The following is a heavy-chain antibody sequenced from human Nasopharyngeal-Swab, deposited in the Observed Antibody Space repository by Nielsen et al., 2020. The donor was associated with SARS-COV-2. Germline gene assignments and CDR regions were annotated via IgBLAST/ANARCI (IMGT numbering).Heavy chain of an antibody. D-gene: IGHD6-13*01. J-gene: IGHJ4*02. CDR1: GFTFASYA. CDR2: VSGSGADT. Sequence: GESLKISCAASGFTFASYAMNWVRQTPGKGLEWVSAVSGSGADTYYADSVKGRFTISRDNSKNTLYLQMNSLRAEDTAVYYCAKDRYSWVAAAAPGVYFDYWGQGTLVTVSS. CDR3: AKDRYSWVAAAAPGVYFDY. V-gene: IGHV3-23*01.